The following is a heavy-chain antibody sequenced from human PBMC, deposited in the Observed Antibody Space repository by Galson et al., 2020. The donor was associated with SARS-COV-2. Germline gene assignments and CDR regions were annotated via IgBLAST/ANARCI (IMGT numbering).Heavy chain of an antibody. CDR2: ISTDGRIT. J-gene: IGHJ3*02. Sequence: QLGESLKISCAASEFRINNYAMHWVRQAPGKGLEWVTVISTDGRITLYTDSVKGRFTISRDNSKNMVFLEMVSLRPDDTAIYYCLRDVSGGAADIWGQGTMVTVSS. V-gene: IGHV3-30*03. CDR1: EFRINNYA. CDR3: LRDVSGGAADI. D-gene: IGHD1-26*01.